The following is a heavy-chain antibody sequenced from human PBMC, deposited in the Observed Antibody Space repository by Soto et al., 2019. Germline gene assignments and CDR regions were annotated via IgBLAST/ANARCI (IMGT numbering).Heavy chain of an antibody. J-gene: IGHJ3*02. Sequence: GGSLRLSCAASGFTFSDYYMTWIRQAPGKGLEWVSYISSSGSPIYYADSVKGRFTISRDNAKNSLYLHMISLRAEDTAVYYCARGDYFDTSGPFSDAFDIWGQGTMVTVSS. D-gene: IGHD3-22*01. CDR3: ARGDYFDTSGPFSDAFDI. CDR2: ISSSGSPI. V-gene: IGHV3-11*04. CDR1: GFTFSDYY.